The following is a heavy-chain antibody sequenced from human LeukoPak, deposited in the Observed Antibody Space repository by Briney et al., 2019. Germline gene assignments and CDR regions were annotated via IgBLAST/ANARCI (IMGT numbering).Heavy chain of an antibody. D-gene: IGHD2-2*01. Sequence: GGSLRLSCVASGFTFSSYWMSWVRQAPGKGLEWVANIKQDGSEKYYVDSVKGRFTISRDNAKNSLYLQMNSLRAEDTAVYYCARAFLVPAVGFDYWGQGTLVTVSS. J-gene: IGHJ4*02. CDR2: IKQDGSEK. CDR1: GFTFSSYW. V-gene: IGHV3-7*01. CDR3: ARAFLVPAVGFDY.